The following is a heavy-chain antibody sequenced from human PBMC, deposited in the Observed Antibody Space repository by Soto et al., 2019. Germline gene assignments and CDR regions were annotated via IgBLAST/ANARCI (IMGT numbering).Heavy chain of an antibody. CDR1: GYTFTRYY. CDR3: ARGAYSSSSFPPFDP. CDR2: INPDGGRT. D-gene: IGHD6-6*01. J-gene: IGHJ5*02. V-gene: IGHV1-46*01. Sequence: QVQLVQSGGEVKKPGASVKVSCKASGYTFTRYYIHWVRQAPGQGPEWMGRINPDGGRTTYAQNLNGGVTMTRDTSARTVYMELSSLKFEDTAIYYCARGAYSSSSFPPFDPWGQGTLVTVSS.